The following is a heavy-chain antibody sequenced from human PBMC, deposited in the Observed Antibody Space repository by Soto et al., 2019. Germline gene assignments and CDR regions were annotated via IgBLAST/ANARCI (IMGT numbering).Heavy chain of an antibody. CDR2: ISGSGGST. D-gene: IGHD2-2*01. Sequence: GGSLRLSCAASGFTFSSYAMSWVRQAPGKGLEWVSAISGSGGSTYYADSVKGRFTISRDNSKNTLYLQMNSLRAEETAVYYCAKGPYCSSTSCSHDAFDIWGQGTMVTVSS. V-gene: IGHV3-23*01. CDR1: GFTFSSYA. J-gene: IGHJ3*02. CDR3: AKGPYCSSTSCSHDAFDI.